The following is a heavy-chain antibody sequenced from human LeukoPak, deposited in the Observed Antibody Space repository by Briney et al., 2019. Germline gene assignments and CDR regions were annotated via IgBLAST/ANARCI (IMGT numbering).Heavy chain of an antibody. CDR1: GYTFTNYY. CDR2: LNPNSGGT. J-gene: IGHJ4*02. V-gene: IGHV1-2*02. Sequence: ASVKVSCKTSGYTFTNYYVHWVRQAPGQGLEWMGWLNPNSGGTNYAQNFQGRVTMTRDTSITTAYMDLSRLKSDDTAVYYCARASVENTLRIDDYWGQGTLVTVSS. CDR3: ARASVENTLRIDDY. D-gene: IGHD2-15*01.